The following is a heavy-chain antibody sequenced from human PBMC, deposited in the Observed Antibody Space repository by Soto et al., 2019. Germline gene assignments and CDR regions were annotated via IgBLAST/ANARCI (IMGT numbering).Heavy chain of an antibody. CDR3: ARVKEWVAAAGP. V-gene: IGHV1-18*04. J-gene: IGHJ5*02. D-gene: IGHD6-13*01. CDR1: GYTLTSYG. Sequence: ASVKVSCKASGYTLTSYGISWVQQAPGQGLEWVGWISAYNGNTNYAQKLQGRVTMTTDTSTSTAYMELRSLRSDDTAVYYCARVKEWVAAAGPWGQGTLVTVSS. CDR2: ISAYNGNT.